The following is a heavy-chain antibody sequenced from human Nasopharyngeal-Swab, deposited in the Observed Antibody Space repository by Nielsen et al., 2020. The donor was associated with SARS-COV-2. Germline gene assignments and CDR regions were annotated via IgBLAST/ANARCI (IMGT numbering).Heavy chain of an antibody. CDR2: IIPILGIA. CDR1: GYTFTSYG. CDR3: ARGNDYSYYMDV. D-gene: IGHD2-8*01. V-gene: IGHV1-69*10. J-gene: IGHJ6*03. Sequence: SVKVSCKASGYTFTSYGISWVRQAPGQGLEWMGGIIPILGIANYAQKFQGRVTITADKSTSTAYMELSSLRSEDTAVYYCARGNDYSYYMDVWGKGTTVTVSS.